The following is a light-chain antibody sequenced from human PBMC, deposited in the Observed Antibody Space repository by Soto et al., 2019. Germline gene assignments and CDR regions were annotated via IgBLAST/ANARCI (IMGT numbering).Light chain of an antibody. CDR3: HQFGSSPMAFT. Sequence: ESMLTQSPGTLSLSPGERATLSCRASQSVSTRYLAWYQQKPGQAPRLLIYCASIRAAGIPDRFSGSGSGTDFTLTISRLEPEDFAVYYCHQFGSSPMAFTFGQGTTLEI. V-gene: IGKV3-20*01. CDR1: QSVSTRY. J-gene: IGKJ2*01. CDR2: CAS.